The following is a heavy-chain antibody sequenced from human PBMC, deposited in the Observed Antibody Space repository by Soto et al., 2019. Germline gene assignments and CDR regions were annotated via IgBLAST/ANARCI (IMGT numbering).Heavy chain of an antibody. CDR3: ATDLEMAAAALNP. CDR2: INPNSGGT. D-gene: IGHD6-13*01. CDR1: GYTFTGYY. J-gene: IGHJ5*02. V-gene: IGHV1-2*02. Sequence: ASVKVSCKASGYTFTGYYMHWVRQAPGQGLEWMGWINPNSGGTIYAQKFQGRVTMTEDTSTDTAYMELSSLRSEDTAVYYCATDLEMAAAALNPWGQGTLVTSPQ.